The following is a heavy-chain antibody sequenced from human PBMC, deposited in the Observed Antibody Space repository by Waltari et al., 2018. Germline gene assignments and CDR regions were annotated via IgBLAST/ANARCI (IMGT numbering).Heavy chain of an antibody. CDR1: GGSISRYD. V-gene: IGHV4-4*07. CDR2: IYTSGST. CDR3: ARVFGDYPRSAFDI. D-gene: IGHD4-17*01. Sequence: QVQLQQWGAGLVKPSETLSLTCTVSGGSISRYDWSWIRQPAGKGLEWIGRIYTSGSTNYNPSLKSRVTISVDTSKNQFSLKLSSVTAADTAVYYCARVFGDYPRSAFDIWGQGTMVTVSS. J-gene: IGHJ3*02.